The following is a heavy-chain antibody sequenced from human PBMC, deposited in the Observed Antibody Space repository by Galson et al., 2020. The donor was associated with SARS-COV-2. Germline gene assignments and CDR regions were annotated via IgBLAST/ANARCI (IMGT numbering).Heavy chain of an antibody. V-gene: IGHV4-38-2*01. D-gene: IGHD6-13*01. J-gene: IGHJ3*02. CDR3: ARSIAAGTWWDACYI. Sequence: SETLSLTCAVSGYSISSGYYWGWIRQPPGKGLEWIGSIYHSGSTYFNPSLTSRVTISVDTSKNQFSLKLSSVTAADTAVYYCARSIAAGTWWDACYIWGQGTMVTFSS. CDR2: IYHSGST. CDR1: GYSISSGYY.